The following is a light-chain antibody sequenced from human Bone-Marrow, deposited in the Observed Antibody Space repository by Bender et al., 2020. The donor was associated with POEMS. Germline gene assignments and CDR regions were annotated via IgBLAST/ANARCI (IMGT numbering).Light chain of an antibody. CDR2: DVN. J-gene: IGLJ2*01. CDR1: SSDIGAYDY. CDR3: CSYTTSRTRL. V-gene: IGLV2-14*03. Sequence: QSVLTQPASVSGSPGQSITISCTGTSSDIGAYDYVSWYQQHPGKAPKLIIFDVNNRPSGVSYRFSGSKSGNTASLTISGLQTEDEADYYCCSYTTSRTRLFGGGTKLTVL.